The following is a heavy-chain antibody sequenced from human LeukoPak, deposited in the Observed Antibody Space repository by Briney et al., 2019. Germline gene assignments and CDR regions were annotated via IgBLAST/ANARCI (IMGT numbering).Heavy chain of an antibody. Sequence: SETLSLTCTVSGGSISSYYWSWIRQPPGKGLEWIGYIYYSGSTNYNPSLKSRVTISVDTSKNQFSLKLSSVTAADTAVYYCARLYYNNSGYYYYFDYWGQGSLVTVSS. J-gene: IGHJ4*02. V-gene: IGHV4-59*08. D-gene: IGHD3-22*01. CDR3: ARLYYNNSGYYYYFDY. CDR1: GGSISSYY. CDR2: IYYSGST.